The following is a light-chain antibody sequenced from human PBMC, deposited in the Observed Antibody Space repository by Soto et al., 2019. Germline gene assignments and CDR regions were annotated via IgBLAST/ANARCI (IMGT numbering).Light chain of an antibody. V-gene: IGKV1-13*02. CDR2: DAS. J-gene: IGKJ2*01. CDR1: QGISSA. CDR3: QQFNSDPDGVT. Sequence: AIQLTQSPSSLSASVGDRVTITCRASQGISSALAWYQQKPGKAPKLLIYDASSLESGVPSRFSGSGSGPDFTLTISSLQPEDFATYYCQQFNSDPDGVTFGQGTKLEIK.